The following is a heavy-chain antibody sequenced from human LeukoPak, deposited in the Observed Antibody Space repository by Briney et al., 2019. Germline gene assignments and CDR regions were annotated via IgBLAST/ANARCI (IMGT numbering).Heavy chain of an antibody. CDR2: IIPIFGTA. V-gene: IGHV1-69*13. CDR3: ARVPPVRLARSGGAFDI. D-gene: IGHD1-1*01. J-gene: IGHJ3*02. Sequence: SVPVSFKASGGTFNNYAISWVRQAPGRGREWMGGIIPIFGTANYAQKFQGRVTITAGESTNTAYMELCSLISEDTAVYYCARVPPVRLARSGGAFDIWGQGTMVTVSS. CDR1: GGTFNNYA.